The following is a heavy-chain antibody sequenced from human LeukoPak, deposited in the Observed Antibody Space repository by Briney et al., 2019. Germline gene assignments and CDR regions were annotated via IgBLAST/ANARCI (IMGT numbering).Heavy chain of an antibody. CDR3: ATDLGATSLLYY. J-gene: IGHJ4*02. V-gene: IGHV1-24*01. CDR2: FDPEDGET. Sequence: ASVKVSCKVSGYTLTELSMHWVRQAPGKGLEWMGGFDPEDGETIYAQKFQGRVTMTEDTSTDTAYMELSSLRSEDTAVYYCATDLGATSLLYYWGQGTLVTVSS. CDR1: GYTLTELS. D-gene: IGHD1-26*01.